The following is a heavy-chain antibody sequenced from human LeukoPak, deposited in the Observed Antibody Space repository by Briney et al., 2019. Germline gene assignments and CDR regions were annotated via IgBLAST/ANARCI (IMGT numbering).Heavy chain of an antibody. CDR1: GFTVSTHA. J-gene: IGHJ4*02. CDR2: ISRDGAGT. D-gene: IGHD3-10*01. Sequence: GGSLRLSCSASGFTVSTHAMHWVRQAPGKGLEYVSAISRDGAGTYYADSVKGRFTIPRDISKNTLYLHMSSLRTEDTAMYYCVKGGGEQKIHEQFDSWGQGTLVTVSS. CDR3: VKGGGEQKIHEQFDS. V-gene: IGHV3-64D*06.